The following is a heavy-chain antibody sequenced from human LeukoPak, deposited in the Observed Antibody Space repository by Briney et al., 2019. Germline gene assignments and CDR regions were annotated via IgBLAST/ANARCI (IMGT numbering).Heavy chain of an antibody. CDR1: GSTFSSYS. V-gene: IGHV3-21*01. CDR2: ISSSSSCI. CDR3: ARDQDSSGFLDY. Sequence: GGSLRLSCAASGSTFSSYSMNWVRQAPGKGLEWVSSISSSSSCIYYADSVKGRFTISRDNAKNSLYLQMNSLRAEDTAVYYCARDQDSSGFLDYWGQGTLVTVSS. D-gene: IGHD6-19*01. J-gene: IGHJ4*02.